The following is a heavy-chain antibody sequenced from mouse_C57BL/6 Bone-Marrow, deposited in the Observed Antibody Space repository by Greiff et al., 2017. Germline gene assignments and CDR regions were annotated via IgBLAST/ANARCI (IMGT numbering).Heavy chain of an antibody. J-gene: IGHJ3*01. Sequence: QVQLQQPGAELVMPGASVKLSCKASGYTFTSYWMHWVKQRPGQGLEWIGEIDPSDSYTNYNQKFKGKSTLTVDKSSSTAYMQLSSLTSEDSAVYYCSREGPYYYGSSWFAYGGQGTLVTVSA. CDR3: SREGPYYYGSSWFAY. D-gene: IGHD1-1*01. V-gene: IGHV1-69*01. CDR1: GYTFTSYW. CDR2: IDPSDSYT.